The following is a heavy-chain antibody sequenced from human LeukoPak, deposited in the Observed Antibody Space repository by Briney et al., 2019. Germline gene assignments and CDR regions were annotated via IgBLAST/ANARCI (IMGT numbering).Heavy chain of an antibody. V-gene: IGHV3-15*01. CDR1: GFTISAYW. J-gene: IGHJ5*01. CDR3: TTDRGRTELPLFAS. CDR2: IKSKTDGGTT. D-gene: IGHD1-26*01. Sequence: GGSLRLSCAAPGFTISAYWMNWVRQAPGKGLEWVGRIKSKTDGGTTDYAAPVKVRFTISRDDSKTTLYLQMSSLKIEDTAVYYCTTDRGRTELPLFASWGQGTLVTVSS.